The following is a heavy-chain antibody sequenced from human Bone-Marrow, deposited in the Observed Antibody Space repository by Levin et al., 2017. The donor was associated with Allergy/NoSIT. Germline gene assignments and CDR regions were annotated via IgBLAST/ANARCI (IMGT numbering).Heavy chain of an antibody. CDR2: ISAGGNYI. CDR3: ASWAMYHYDRSAFDYFYYAMDV. J-gene: IGHJ6*02. D-gene: IGHD3-22*01. Sequence: ASVKVSCAASGILFSSYDMNWVRQAPGKGLEWVSSISAGGNYIYYADSVKGRFTISRDNAKNSLFLQMNSLRAEDTAVYYCASWAMYHYDRSAFDYFYYAMDVWGQGTTVAVSS. CDR1: GILFSSYD. V-gene: IGHV3-21*01.